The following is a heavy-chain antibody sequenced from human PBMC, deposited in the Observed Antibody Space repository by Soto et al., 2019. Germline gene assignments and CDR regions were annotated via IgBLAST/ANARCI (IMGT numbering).Heavy chain of an antibody. V-gene: IGHV4-34*01. CDR2: INHSGST. D-gene: IGHD2-8*01. Sequence: SETLSLTCAVYGGSFSGYYWSWIRQPPGKGLEWIGEINHSGSTNYNPSLKSRVTISVDTSKNQFSLKLSSVTAADTAVYYCARRIVLMVYATRRNWFASWGQGSLVTVSS. J-gene: IGHJ5*01. CDR3: ARRIVLMVYATRRNWFAS. CDR1: GGSFSGYY.